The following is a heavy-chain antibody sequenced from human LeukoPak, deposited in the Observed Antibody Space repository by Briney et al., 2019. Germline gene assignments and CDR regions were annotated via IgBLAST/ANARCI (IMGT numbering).Heavy chain of an antibody. CDR3: AKGGPGANWFDP. V-gene: IGHV3-23*01. J-gene: IGHJ5*02. Sequence: GGSLRLSCEASGFTFSSYAMSWVRQAPGKGLEGVSVLSGSGGTTYYADSVKGRFTISRDNSKNTLYLQMNSLRAEDTAVFYCAKGGPGANWFDPWGQGTLVTVSS. CDR2: LSGSGGTT. CDR1: GFTFSSYA. D-gene: IGHD3-10*01.